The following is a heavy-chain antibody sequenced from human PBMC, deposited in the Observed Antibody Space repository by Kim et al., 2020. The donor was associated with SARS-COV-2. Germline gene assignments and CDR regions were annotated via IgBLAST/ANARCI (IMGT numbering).Heavy chain of an antibody. Sequence: ASVKVSCKASGYTFTSYGISWVRQAPGQGLEWMGWISAYNGNTNYAQKLQGRVTMTTDTSTSTAYMELRSLRSDDTAVYYCARPAQVYYYGSGSSARHYYFDYWGQGTLVTVSS. CDR2: ISAYNGNT. CDR1: GYTFTSYG. CDR3: ARPAQVYYYGSGSSARHYYFDY. D-gene: IGHD3-10*01. J-gene: IGHJ4*02. V-gene: IGHV1-18*04.